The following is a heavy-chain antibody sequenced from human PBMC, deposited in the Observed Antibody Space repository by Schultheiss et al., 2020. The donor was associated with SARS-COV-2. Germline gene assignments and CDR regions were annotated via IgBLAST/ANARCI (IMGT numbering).Heavy chain of an antibody. CDR3: ARGPRSSSWYLRDYYYYGMDV. D-gene: IGHD6-13*01. CDR1: GFTFSSYG. CDR2: IWYDGSNK. V-gene: IGHV3-33*01. J-gene: IGHJ6*02. Sequence: GGSLRLSCAASGFTFSSYGMHWVRQAPGKGLEWVAVIWYDGSNKYYADSVKGRFTISRDNSKNTLYLQMNSLRAEDTAVYYCARGPRSSSWYLRDYYYYGMDVWGQGTTVTVSS.